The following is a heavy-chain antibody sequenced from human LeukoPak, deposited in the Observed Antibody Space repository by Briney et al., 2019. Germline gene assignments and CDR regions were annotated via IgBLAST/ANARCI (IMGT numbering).Heavy chain of an antibody. CDR3: ARGGSYRLPSRIDY. J-gene: IGHJ4*02. Sequence: GGSLRLSCAASGFTFSSYGMGWVRQAPGKGLEWVSGISWNSGSIGYADSVKGRFTISRDNAKNSLYLQMNSLRAEDTAVYYCARGGSYRLPSRIDYWGQGTLVTVSS. D-gene: IGHD3-16*02. V-gene: IGHV3-20*04. CDR1: GFTFSSYG. CDR2: ISWNSGSI.